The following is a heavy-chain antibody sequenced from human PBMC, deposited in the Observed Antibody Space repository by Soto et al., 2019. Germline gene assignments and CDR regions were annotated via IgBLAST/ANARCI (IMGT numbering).Heavy chain of an antibody. J-gene: IGHJ5*02. CDR2: INHSGST. CDR3: ARGRYCSGGSCYSGSHNWFDP. V-gene: IGHV4-34*01. Sequence: SETLSLTCAVYGGSFSGYYWSWIRQPPGKGLEWIGEINHSGSTNYNPSLKSRVTISVDTSKNQFSLKLSSVTAADTAVHYCARGRYCSGGSCYSGSHNWFDPWGQGTLVTVSS. CDR1: GGSFSGYY. D-gene: IGHD2-15*01.